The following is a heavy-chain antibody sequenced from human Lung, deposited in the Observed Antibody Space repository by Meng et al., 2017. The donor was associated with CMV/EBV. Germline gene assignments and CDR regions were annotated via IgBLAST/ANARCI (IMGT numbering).Heavy chain of an antibody. J-gene: IGHJ4*02. D-gene: IGHD2-2*01. CDR2: LYPDGST. CDR1: SDSITNYF. CDR3: ARTPVRFCNTQMCYAFDY. V-gene: IGHV4-4*07. Sequence: QGQLQESGPRLVKPSETLSVTCTVPSDSITNYFWSWVRQPAGKGLEWIGRLYPDGSTDYNPSLSSRLTLSLDTSKIRFSLKLRSVTAADTAIYYCARTPVRFCNTQMCYAFDYWGQGALVTVSS.